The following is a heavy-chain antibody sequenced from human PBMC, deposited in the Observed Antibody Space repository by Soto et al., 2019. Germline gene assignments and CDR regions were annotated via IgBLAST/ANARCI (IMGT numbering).Heavy chain of an antibody. Sequence: SVKVSCKASGGTFSSYAISWVRQAPGQGLEWMGGIIPIFGTANYAQKFQGRVTITADESTSTAYMELSSLRSEDTAVYYCARDRRYYDSSGYFLPFYYYGMDVWGQGTTVTVS. CDR2: IIPIFGTA. V-gene: IGHV1-69*13. J-gene: IGHJ6*02. CDR3: ARDRRYYDSSGYFLPFYYYGMDV. CDR1: GGTFSSYA. D-gene: IGHD3-22*01.